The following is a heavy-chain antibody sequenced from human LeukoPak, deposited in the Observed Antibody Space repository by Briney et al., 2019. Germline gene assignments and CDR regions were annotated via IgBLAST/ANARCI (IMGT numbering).Heavy chain of an antibody. Sequence: GASVKVSCKSSVYTFTSYDINWVRQATGQGLEWMGWMNPNSGNTGYAQKFQGRVTMTRNTSRSTAYMELSSLRSEDTAVYYCARDGDRRGGYQPDYWGQGTLVTVSS. V-gene: IGHV1-8*01. J-gene: IGHJ4*02. CDR2: MNPNSGNT. D-gene: IGHD2-15*01. CDR3: ARDGDRRGGYQPDY. CDR1: VYTFTSYD.